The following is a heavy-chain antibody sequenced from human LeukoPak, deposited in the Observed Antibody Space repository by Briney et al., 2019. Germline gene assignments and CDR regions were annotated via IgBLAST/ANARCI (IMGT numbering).Heavy chain of an antibody. CDR3: ARPSRMTTQSQVDY. V-gene: IGHV4-39*01. Sequence: SETLSLTCTVSGGSISSSSYYWGWIRQPPGKGLEWIGSIYYSGSTYYNPSLKSRVTISVDTSKNQFSLKLSSVTAADTAVYYCARPSRMTTQSQVDYWGQGTLVTVSS. CDR1: GGSISSSSYY. CDR2: IYYSGST. J-gene: IGHJ4*02. D-gene: IGHD4-11*01.